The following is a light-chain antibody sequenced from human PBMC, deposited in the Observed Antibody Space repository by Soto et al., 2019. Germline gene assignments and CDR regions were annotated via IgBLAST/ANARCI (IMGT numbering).Light chain of an antibody. CDR3: QQYSKWPLT. Sequence: EIVMTQSPATLSVSPGERATLSCRASQSVSSYLAWYQQRPGQAPRLLIYGASTRATGIPTRFSGSGSGTEFILTISSLQSEDFAVYYCQQYSKWPLTFGGGTKVDIK. CDR1: QSVSSY. J-gene: IGKJ4*01. CDR2: GAS. V-gene: IGKV3-15*01.